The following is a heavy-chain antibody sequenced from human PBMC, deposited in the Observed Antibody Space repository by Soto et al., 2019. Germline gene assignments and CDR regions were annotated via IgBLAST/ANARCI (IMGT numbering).Heavy chain of an antibody. CDR1: GFSLPTSVVG. D-gene: IGHD2-15*01. Sequence: GPTRVNATQTLTLPCPFTGFSLPTSVVGVGWVRQPPGKALEWLALVDWDDDKRYSPTLNSRLTTTKDHSNHHIVHTMTNKDPVDKGTNYCARSRIVPVENWFDTWGQGTQVTVSS. CDR2: VDWDDDK. V-gene: IGHV2-5*02. CDR3: ARSRIVPVENWFDT. J-gene: IGHJ5*02.